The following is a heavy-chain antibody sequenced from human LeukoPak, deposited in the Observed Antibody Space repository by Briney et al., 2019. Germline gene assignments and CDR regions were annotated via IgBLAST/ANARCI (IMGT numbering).Heavy chain of an antibody. Sequence: GGSLRLSCAASGFTFRNYAMSWVPQAPGKGLEWVSGISGSGDTTKNADSVKGRFTISRDNSKNTLYLQINSLRAEDTAVYYWARGLYVGGGSHTGYWGQGTLVTVSS. D-gene: IGHD2-15*01. CDR1: GFTFRNYA. J-gene: IGHJ4*02. CDR2: ISGSGDTT. V-gene: IGHV3-23*01. CDR3: ARGLYVGGGSHTGY.